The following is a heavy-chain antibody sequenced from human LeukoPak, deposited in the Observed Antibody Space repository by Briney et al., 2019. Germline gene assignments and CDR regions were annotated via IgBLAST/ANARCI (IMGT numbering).Heavy chain of an antibody. CDR3: ARRKDDAFDI. J-gene: IGHJ3*02. CDR1: GFTVSSSY. V-gene: IGHV3-66*01. CDR2: IYSGGTT. Sequence: GGSLRLSCSASGFTVSSSYMNWVRQAPGKGLEWVSLIYSGGTTYYADSVKDRFTISRDNSKSTVNLQMNSLRAEDTAVYYCARRKDDAFDIWGQGTMVTVSS. D-gene: IGHD1-14*01.